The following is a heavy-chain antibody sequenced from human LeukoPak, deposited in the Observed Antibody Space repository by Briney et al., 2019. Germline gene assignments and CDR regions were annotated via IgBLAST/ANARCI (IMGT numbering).Heavy chain of an antibody. CDR1: GFTFSSYG. CDR3: AKAVGYCSGGSCYWGAFDI. V-gene: IGHV3-30*18. D-gene: IGHD2-15*01. J-gene: IGHJ3*02. CDR2: ISYEGSNK. Sequence: PGGSLRLSCAAAGFTFSSYGMDWVRQAPGKGVGWVAVISYEGSNKYYADSVKGRLTISRDNSKNTLYLQMNSLRAEDTAVYYCAKAVGYCSGGSCYWGAFDIWGQGTMVTVSS.